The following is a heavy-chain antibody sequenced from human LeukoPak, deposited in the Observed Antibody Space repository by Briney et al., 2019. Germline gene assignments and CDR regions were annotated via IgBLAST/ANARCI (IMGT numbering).Heavy chain of an antibody. D-gene: IGHD1-26*01. CDR3: ARDVVGATTFDY. J-gene: IGHJ4*02. Sequence: SETLSLTCTVSGGSISSGGYYWSWIRQHPGKGLEWIGYIYYSGSTYYNPSLKSRVTISVDTSKNQFSLKLSSVTAAGTAVYYCARDVVGATTFDYWGQGTLVTVSS. V-gene: IGHV4-31*03. CDR2: IYYSGST. CDR1: GGSISSGGYY.